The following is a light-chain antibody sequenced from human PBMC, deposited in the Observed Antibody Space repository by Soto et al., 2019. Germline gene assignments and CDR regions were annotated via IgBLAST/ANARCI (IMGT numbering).Light chain of an antibody. J-gene: IGKJ2*01. V-gene: IGKV1-8*01. CDR3: QQYLSYPYT. Sequence: AIRMTQSPSSFSASTGDRVTITCRASQGISSYLAWYQQKPGKAPKLLIYAAATLQRGAPSRFSASGSATDFTLTIIRLQSEDFANYYCQQYLSYPYTFGQGTKLEI. CDR1: QGISSY. CDR2: AAA.